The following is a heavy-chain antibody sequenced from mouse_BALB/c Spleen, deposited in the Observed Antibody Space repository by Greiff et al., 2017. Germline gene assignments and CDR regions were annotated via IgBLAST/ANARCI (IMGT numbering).Heavy chain of an antibody. V-gene: IGHV2-6-7*01. CDR1: GFSLTGYG. J-gene: IGHJ4*01. CDR3: ARIHYYGYGAMDY. D-gene: IGHD1-2*01. Sequence: VKLMESGPGLVAPSQSLSITCTVSGFSLTGYGVNWVRQPPGKGLEWLGMIWGDGSTDYNSALKSRLSISKDNSKSQVFLKMNSLQTDDTARYYCARIHYYGYGAMDYWGQGTSVTVSS. CDR2: IWGDGST.